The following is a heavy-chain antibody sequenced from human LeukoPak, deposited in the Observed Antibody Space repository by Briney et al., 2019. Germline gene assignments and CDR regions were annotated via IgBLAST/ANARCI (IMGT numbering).Heavy chain of an antibody. D-gene: IGHD3-22*01. CDR1: GFTFSSYA. Sequence: GGSLRLSCAASGFTFSSYAMHWVRQAPGKGLEWVAVISYDGSNKYYADSVKGRFTISRDNSKNTLYLQMNSLKTEDTAVYYCTTDDSSGYGDNGAFDIWGQGTMVTVSS. CDR2: ISYDGSNK. J-gene: IGHJ3*02. CDR3: TTDDSSGYGDNGAFDI. V-gene: IGHV3-30*04.